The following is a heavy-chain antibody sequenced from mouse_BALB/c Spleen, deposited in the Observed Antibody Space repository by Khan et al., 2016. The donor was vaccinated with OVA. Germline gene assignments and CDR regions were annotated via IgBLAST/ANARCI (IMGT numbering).Heavy chain of an antibody. CDR2: IAPANGNT. CDR1: GFNIKDTY. CDR3: ARPSYDPRNFDV. D-gene: IGHD2-3*01. V-gene: IGHV14-3*02. J-gene: IGHJ1*01. Sequence: VQLKESGAELVKPGASVKLSCTASGFNIKDTYMHWVKERPEQGLEWIGRIAPANGNTKYDPKFQGKATITAATSSNTSYLQLNRRTSEDTAVDYCARPSYDPRNFDVWGAGTTVTVSS.